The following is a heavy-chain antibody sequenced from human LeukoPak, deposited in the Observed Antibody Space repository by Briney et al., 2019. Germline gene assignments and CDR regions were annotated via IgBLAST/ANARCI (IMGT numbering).Heavy chain of an antibody. V-gene: IGHV3-48*03. CDR3: ARGSGWYSFDY. Sequence: GGSLRLSCAASGFTFSSYEMNWVRQAPGKGLEWVSYISSSGSTIYYADSVKGRFTISRDNAKNSLYLQMNSLRAEDTAVYYCARGSGWYSFDYWGQGTLVTVSS. D-gene: IGHD6-19*01. CDR2: ISSSGSTI. CDR1: GFTFSSYE. J-gene: IGHJ4*02.